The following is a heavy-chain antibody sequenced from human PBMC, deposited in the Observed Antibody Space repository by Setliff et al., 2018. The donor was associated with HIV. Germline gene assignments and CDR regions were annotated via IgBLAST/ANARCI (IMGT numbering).Heavy chain of an antibody. CDR2: ITGASGFI. CDR3: ARDRDPHYDYVWGNYRPEYFQH. J-gene: IGHJ1*01. V-gene: IGHV3-21*01. D-gene: IGHD3-16*02. CDR1: GFDFSDYS. Sequence: GESLRLSCAASGFDFSDYSMNWVRQAPGKGLEWVSCITGASGFIAYADSVKGRFTVSRDNAKNAVYLQMNSLRPEDTAVYYCARDRDPHYDYVWGNYRPEYFQHWGQGTRVTVSS.